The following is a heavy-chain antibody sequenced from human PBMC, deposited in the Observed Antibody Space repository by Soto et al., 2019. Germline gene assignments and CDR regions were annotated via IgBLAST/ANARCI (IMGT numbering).Heavy chain of an antibody. Sequence: PDLLFVFCGQPYQLHYRRCARQAPGKGLEWIGEINHSGSPNYNPSLKSRVTISVDTSKNQFSLKLSSVTAADTAVYYCARVWPMLGVVRSYYAHRRELGDKGSTLT. V-gene: IGHV4-34*01. CDR1: GQPYQLHY. D-gene: IGHD3-3*01. CDR2: INHSGSP. J-gene: IGHJ6*03. CDR3: ARVWPMLGVVRSYYAHRREL.